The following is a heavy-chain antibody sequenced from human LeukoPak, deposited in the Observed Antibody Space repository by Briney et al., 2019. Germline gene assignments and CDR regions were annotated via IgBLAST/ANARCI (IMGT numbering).Heavy chain of an antibody. CDR3: ARVFSESTYDY. CDR1: GFTFSDYY. Sequence: PGGSLRLSCAASGFTFSDYYMSWIRQAPGKGLEWVSYISSSGSTIYYADPVKGRFTISRDNAKNSLYLQMNSLRAADTAVYYCARVFSESTYDYWGQGTLVTVSS. V-gene: IGHV3-11*01. CDR2: ISSSGSTI. J-gene: IGHJ4*02.